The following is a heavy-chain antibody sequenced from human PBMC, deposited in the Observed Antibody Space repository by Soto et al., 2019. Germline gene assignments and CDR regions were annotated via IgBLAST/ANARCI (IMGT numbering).Heavy chain of an antibody. CDR1: GGSISYISYC. J-gene: IGHJ5*02. CDR3: ARHKSGSDWLDP. V-gene: IGHV4-39*01. D-gene: IGHD2-15*01. Sequence: SETLSLTCTVSGGSISYISYCWGWIRQPPGKGLQWIGCMFYSGATYYNPSLKNRVTLSVDTSNNEFSLKLVSVTAPDTAVYYCARHKSGSDWLDPWGREPWSPSPQ. CDR2: MFYSGAT.